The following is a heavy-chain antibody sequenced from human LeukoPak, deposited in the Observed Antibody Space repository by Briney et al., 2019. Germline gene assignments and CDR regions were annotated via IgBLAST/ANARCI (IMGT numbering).Heavy chain of an antibody. D-gene: IGHD3-3*01. CDR3: AKEALTIFGVVINYGMDV. J-gene: IGHJ6*02. V-gene: IGHV3-30*18. Sequence: HSGGSLRLSCAASGFTFSSYGMHWVRQAPGKGLEWVAVISYDGSNKYYADSVKGRFTISRDNSKNTLYLQMNSLRAEDTAVYYCAKEALTIFGVVINYGMDVWGQGTTVTVSS. CDR1: GFTFSSYG. CDR2: ISYDGSNK.